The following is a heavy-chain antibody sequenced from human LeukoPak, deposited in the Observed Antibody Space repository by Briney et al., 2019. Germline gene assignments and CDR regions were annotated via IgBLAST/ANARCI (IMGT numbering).Heavy chain of an antibody. J-gene: IGHJ5*02. D-gene: IGHD4-17*01. CDR3: AGGNYGDFRIP. CDR2: MKPNSGNT. V-gene: IGHV1-8*01. Sequence: ASVKVSCKASGYTFISYDIIWVRQATGQGLEWMGWMKPNSGNTGYAQKFQGRVTMTRDTSISTAYMELNSLTSEDTAVYYCAGGNYGDFRIPWGQGTLVTVSS. CDR1: GYTFISYD.